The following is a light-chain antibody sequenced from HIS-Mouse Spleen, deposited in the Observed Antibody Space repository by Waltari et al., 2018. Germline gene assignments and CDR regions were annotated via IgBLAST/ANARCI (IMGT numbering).Light chain of an antibody. CDR1: QGISSY. Sequence: AIRMTQSPSSFPAATGDRVTITCRASQGISSYLAWYQQKPGKAPKLLIYPASTLQSGVPSRFSGSGSGTDFTLTISCLQSEDFATYYCQQYYSYPYTFGQGTKLEIK. CDR3: QQYYSYPYT. J-gene: IGKJ2*01. V-gene: IGKV1-8*01. CDR2: PAS.